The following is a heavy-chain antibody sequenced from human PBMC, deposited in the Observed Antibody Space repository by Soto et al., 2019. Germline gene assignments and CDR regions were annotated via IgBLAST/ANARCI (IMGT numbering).Heavy chain of an antibody. CDR1: GYSFTSYW. D-gene: IGHD3-10*01. V-gene: IGHV5-51*01. CDR2: IYPGDSDT. J-gene: IGHJ6*02. CDR3: ARGKGSEGSGSYYKGGIDV. Sequence: GESLKISSKGSGYSFTSYWIGWVRQMPGKGLEWMGIIYPGDSDTRYSPSFQGQVTISADKSISTAYLQWSSLKASDTAMYDCARGKGSEGSGSYYKGGIDVWGPGTAVTVSS.